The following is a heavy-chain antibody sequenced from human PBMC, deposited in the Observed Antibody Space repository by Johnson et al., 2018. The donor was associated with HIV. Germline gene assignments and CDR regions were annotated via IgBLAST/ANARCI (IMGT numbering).Heavy chain of an antibody. V-gene: IGHV3-48*03. D-gene: IGHD3-22*01. J-gene: IGHJ3*02. CDR2: ITSTGITV. CDR1: GFTFDDYA. Sequence: MQLVESGGGLVQPGRSLRLSCAASGFTFDDYAMHWVRQAPGKGLEWVSYITSTGITVYYADSVKGRFTISRDNAKNSLYLQMNSLRAEDTAVYYCAREGGTFYDSSGSLAFDIWGRGTRVTASS. CDR3: AREGGTFYDSSGSLAFDI.